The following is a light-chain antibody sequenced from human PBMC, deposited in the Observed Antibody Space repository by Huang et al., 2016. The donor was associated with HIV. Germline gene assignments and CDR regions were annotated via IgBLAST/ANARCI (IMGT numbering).Light chain of an antibody. CDR2: GAS. CDR1: QTVSSN. Sequence: EILMTQSPVTLSVSPGESATLSCRASQTVSSNLAWYQHKRGQPPRLLIFGASSRAAGIPDRFSGSGSGTEFTLTISSLQSEDFAVYYCQQYNTWPPWAFGQGTTVEI. J-gene: IGKJ1*01. V-gene: IGKV3-15*01. CDR3: QQYNTWPPWA.